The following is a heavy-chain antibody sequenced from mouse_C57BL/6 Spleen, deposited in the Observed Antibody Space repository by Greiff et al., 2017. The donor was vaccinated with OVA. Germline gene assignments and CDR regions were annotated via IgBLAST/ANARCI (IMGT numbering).Heavy chain of an antibody. V-gene: IGHV1-50*01. J-gene: IGHJ4*01. CDR2: IDPSDSYT. D-gene: IGHD2-4*01. Sequence: QVQLQQPGAELVKPGASVKLSCKASGYTFTSYWMQWVKQRPGQGLEWIGEIDPSDSYTNYNQKFKGKATLTVDTSSSTAYMQLSSLTSEDSAVYDCARRRGDYDGAMDYWGQGTSVTVSS. CDR1: GYTFTSYW. CDR3: ARRRGDYDGAMDY.